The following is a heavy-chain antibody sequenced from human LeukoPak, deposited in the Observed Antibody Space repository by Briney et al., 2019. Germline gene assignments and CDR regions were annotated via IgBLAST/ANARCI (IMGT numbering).Heavy chain of an antibody. CDR3: ARGWFGELSFFDY. V-gene: IGHV3-7*01. CDR1: GSTFSNYW. Sequence: PGGSLRLSCAASGSTFSNYWMSWVRQAPGKGLEWVANIKEDGSEKYYVDSVKGRFTISRDNAKNSLYLQMNSLRAEDTAVYYCARGWFGELSFFDYWGQGTLVTVSS. CDR2: IKEDGSEK. D-gene: IGHD3-10*01. J-gene: IGHJ4*02.